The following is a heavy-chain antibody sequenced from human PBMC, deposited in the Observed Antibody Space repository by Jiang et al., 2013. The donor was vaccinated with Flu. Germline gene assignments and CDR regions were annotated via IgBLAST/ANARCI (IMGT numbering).Heavy chain of an antibody. Sequence: AWNWIRQSPSRGLEWLGRTYYRSKWYNDYAVSVKSRIAINPDTSKNQFSLQLNSVTPEDTAVYYCARGGRGYCSSGSACYFDYWGQGTLVTVSS. CDR1: A. J-gene: IGHJ4*02. CDR3: ARGGRGYCSSGSACYFDY. CDR2: TYYRSKWYN. D-gene: IGHD2-15*01. V-gene: IGHV6-1*01.